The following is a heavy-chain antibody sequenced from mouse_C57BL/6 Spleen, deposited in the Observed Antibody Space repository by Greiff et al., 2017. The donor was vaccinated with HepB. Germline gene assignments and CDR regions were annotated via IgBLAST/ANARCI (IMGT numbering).Heavy chain of an antibody. CDR3: ARGATITTAGFAY. CDR2: INPNNGGT. V-gene: IGHV1-22*01. D-gene: IGHD1-1*01. CDR1: GYTFTDYN. Sequence: EVQLQESGPELVKPGASVKMSCKASGYTFTDYNMHWVKQSHGKSLEWIGYINPNNGGTSYNQKFKGKATLTVNKSSSTAYMELRSLTSEDSAVYYCARGATITTAGFAYWGQGTLVTVSA. J-gene: IGHJ3*01.